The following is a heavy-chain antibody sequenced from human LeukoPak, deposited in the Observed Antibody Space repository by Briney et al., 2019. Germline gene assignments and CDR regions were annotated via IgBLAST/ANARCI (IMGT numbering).Heavy chain of an antibody. CDR3: AKDSQYYGDYPNWFDP. V-gene: IGHV3-66*01. D-gene: IGHD4-17*01. Sequence: GGSLRLSCAASGFTVSSNYMSWVRQAPGKGLEWVSVIYSGGRTYYADSVKGRFTISRDNSKNTLYLQMNSLRAEDTAVYYCAKDSQYYGDYPNWFDPWGQGALVTVSS. CDR2: IYSGGRT. J-gene: IGHJ5*02. CDR1: GFTVSSNY.